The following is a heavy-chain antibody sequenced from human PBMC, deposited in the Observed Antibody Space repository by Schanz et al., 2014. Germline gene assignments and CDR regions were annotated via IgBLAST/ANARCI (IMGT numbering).Heavy chain of an antibody. CDR3: AREVGLYDRGWFDP. J-gene: IGHJ5*02. D-gene: IGHD3-22*01. Sequence: QAQLMQSGPELKRPGASVKVSCTASGYTLKNYGISWVRQAPGLGLEWMGWIVPIAGITNYAQRFQGRVTITADKSSDTAYMELSSLRSEDTAVYYCAREVGLYDRGWFDPWGQGTLVTVSS. CDR2: IVPIAGIT. CDR1: GYTLKNYG. V-gene: IGHV1-69*10.